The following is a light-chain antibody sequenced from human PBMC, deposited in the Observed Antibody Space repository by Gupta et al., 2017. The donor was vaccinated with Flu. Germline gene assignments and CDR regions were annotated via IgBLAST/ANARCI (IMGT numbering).Light chain of an antibody. V-gene: IGLV2-11*01. CDR1: SSDVGAYNY. J-gene: IGLJ2*01. CDR2: DVY. CDR3: CSFGAASF. Sequence: GQSVAISCTGTSSDVGAYNYVSWYQQHPGKAPKLIIYDVYKRPSGVPDRFTGSKSGNTASLTISGLQAEDEAEYHCCSFGAASFFGGGTKLTVL.